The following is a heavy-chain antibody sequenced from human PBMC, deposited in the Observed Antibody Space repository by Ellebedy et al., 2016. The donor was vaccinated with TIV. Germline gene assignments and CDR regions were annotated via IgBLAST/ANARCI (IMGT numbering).Heavy chain of an antibody. J-gene: IGHJ4*02. CDR2: INSDGSST. Sequence: GGSLRLXCAASGFTFSSYAMSWVRQAPGKGLVWVSRINSDGSSTTYADSVKGRFTISRDNAKNSLYLQMNSLRAEDTAMYYCARNGGAFDYWGQGTLVTVSS. D-gene: IGHD2-8*01. CDR3: ARNGGAFDY. CDR1: GFTFSSYA. V-gene: IGHV3-74*01.